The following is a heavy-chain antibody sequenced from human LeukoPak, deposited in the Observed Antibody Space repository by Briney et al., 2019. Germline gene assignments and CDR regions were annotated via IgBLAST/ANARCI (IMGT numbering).Heavy chain of an antibody. J-gene: IGHJ4*02. CDR2: IYHSGST. D-gene: IGHD2-2*02. CDR1: GYSISSVYY. V-gene: IGHV4-38-2*01. Sequence: PSETLSLNCAVSGYSISSVYYWGWIRQPPGKWLEWIGSIYHSGSTYYNPSLKSRVTISVDTSKNQFSLKLSSVTAADTAVYYCARYCSSTSCYTYWGQGTLVTVSS. CDR3: ARYCSSTSCYTY.